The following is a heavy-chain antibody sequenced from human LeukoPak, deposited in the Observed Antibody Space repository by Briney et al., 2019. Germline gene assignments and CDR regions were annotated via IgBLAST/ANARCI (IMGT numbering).Heavy chain of an antibody. CDR3: ARLYYDSSGYYFNYYYYMDV. J-gene: IGHJ6*03. V-gene: IGHV4-59*01. CDR1: GGSISSYY. CDR2: IYYSGST. D-gene: IGHD3-22*01. Sequence: SETLSLTCTVSGGSISSYYWSWIRQPPGKGLEWIGYIYYSGSTNYNPSLKSRVTISVDTSKNQFSLKLSSVTAADTAVYYCARLYYDSSGYYFNYYYYMDVWGKGTTVTVSS.